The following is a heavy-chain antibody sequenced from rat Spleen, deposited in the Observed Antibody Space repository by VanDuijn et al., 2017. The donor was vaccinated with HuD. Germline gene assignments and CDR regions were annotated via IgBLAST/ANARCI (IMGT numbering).Heavy chain of an antibody. V-gene: IGHV5-7*01. CDR2: ISYDGSST. Sequence: EVQLVESDGGLVQPGKSLKLSCAASGFTFSHYDMAWVRQAPKKGLEWVAFISYDGSSTYYRDSVKGRFTISRDNAKSTLSLQMDSLRSEDTATYYCARRGHLDYWGQGVMVTVSS. J-gene: IGHJ2*01. CDR3: ARRGHLDY. CDR1: GFTFSHYD.